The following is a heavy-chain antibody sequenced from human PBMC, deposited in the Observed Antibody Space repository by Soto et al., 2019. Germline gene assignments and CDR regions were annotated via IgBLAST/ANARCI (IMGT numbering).Heavy chain of an antibody. J-gene: IGHJ6*02. CDR1: GYTFTSYG. CDR2: ISTDNGNT. V-gene: IGHV1-18*01. D-gene: IGHD3-10*01. CDR3: ASSSFLRSGDLFHGLDV. Sequence: PVKVSCKASGYTFTSYGIRWVRQAPGQGLEWMGWISTDNGNTKYAQHLQGRVSMTTDTSTSTAYMDLRSLRSDDTAVYYCASSSFLRSGDLFHGLDVWGQGTTVTVSS.